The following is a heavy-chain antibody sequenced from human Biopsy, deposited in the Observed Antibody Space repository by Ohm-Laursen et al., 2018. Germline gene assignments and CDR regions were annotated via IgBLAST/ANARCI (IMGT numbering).Heavy chain of an antibody. CDR1: GFTFSNYG. D-gene: IGHD4-11*01. CDR3: ARDSTINTVTTADY. J-gene: IGHJ4*02. V-gene: IGHV3-33*08. Sequence: SLRLSRAASGFTFSNYGMHWVRQAPGKGLEWLAVIWDDGSNKYYGDSVQGRFTIPRDNSKNTVYLQMNSLRAEDTAIYYCARDSTINTVTTADYWGQGTLVTVSS. CDR2: IWDDGSNK.